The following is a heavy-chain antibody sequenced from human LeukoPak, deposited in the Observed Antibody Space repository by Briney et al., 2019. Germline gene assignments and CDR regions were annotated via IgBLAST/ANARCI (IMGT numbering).Heavy chain of an antibody. Sequence: PSETLSLTCAVYGGSFSGYYWSWIRQPPGRGLEWIGEINHSGSTNYNPSLKSRVTISVDTSKNQFSLKLSSVTAADTAVYYCARDSGLWFGEGCFDPWGQGTLVTVSS. CDR2: INHSGST. CDR3: ARDSGLWFGEGCFDP. J-gene: IGHJ5*02. CDR1: GGSFSGYY. D-gene: IGHD3-10*01. V-gene: IGHV4-34*09.